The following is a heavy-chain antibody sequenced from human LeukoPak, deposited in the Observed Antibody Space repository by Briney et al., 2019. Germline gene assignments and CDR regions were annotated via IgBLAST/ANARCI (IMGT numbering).Heavy chain of an antibody. CDR1: GYTFTSYD. J-gene: IGHJ3*02. Sequence: GASVKVSCKASGYTFTSYDINWVRQATGQGLEWMGWMNPNSGNTGYAQKFQGRVTMTRNTSISTAYMELSSLRSEDTAVYYCARGPRVGVTIFGVVIQDSGGAFDIWGQGTMVTVSS. CDR3: ARGPRVGVTIFGVVIQDSGGAFDI. V-gene: IGHV1-8*01. D-gene: IGHD3-3*01. CDR2: MNPNSGNT.